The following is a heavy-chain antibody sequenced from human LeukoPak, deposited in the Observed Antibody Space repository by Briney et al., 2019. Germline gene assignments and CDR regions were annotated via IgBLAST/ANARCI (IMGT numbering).Heavy chain of an antibody. V-gene: IGHV3-33*01. CDR1: GFTFSTYG. Sequence: GGSLRLSCAASGFTFSTYGMHWVRQAPGKELEWVAVIWYDGSNKYYADSVRGRFTISRDNFKNTLYLQMNSLRAEDTAVYYCARDLEIGSSSYYFDYWGQGTLVTVSS. D-gene: IGHD3-3*01. CDR3: ARDLEIGSSSYYFDY. J-gene: IGHJ4*02. CDR2: IWYDGSNK.